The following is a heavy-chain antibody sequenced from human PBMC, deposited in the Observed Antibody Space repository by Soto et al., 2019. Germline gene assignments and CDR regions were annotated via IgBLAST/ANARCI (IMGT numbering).Heavy chain of an antibody. CDR3: ARATVIRSGWSPPDWFCY. CDR2: TYYRSKWYS. Sequence: SQTLSLTCAISGDSVSSISAAWNWIRQSPSRGLKWLGRTYYRSKWYSEYAIFVEGRITINPDTSKNRFSLQLNSMHPEDTAVYYCARATVIRSGWSPPDWFCYCGQRPLITVS. J-gene: IGHJ4*02. CDR1: GDSVSSISAA. D-gene: IGHD6-19*01. V-gene: IGHV6-1*01.